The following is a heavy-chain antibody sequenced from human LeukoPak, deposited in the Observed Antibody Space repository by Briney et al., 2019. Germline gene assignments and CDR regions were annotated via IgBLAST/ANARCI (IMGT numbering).Heavy chain of an antibody. CDR3: ARALRFLEVDY. D-gene: IGHD3-3*01. J-gene: IGHJ4*02. CDR1: GFTFSRYW. Sequence: GGSLRLSCAASGFTFSRYWMHWVRQAPGKGLAWVSRINSDGSSTSYADSVKGRFTISRDNAKNTLYLQMNSLRAEDTAVYYCARALRFLEVDYWGQGTLVTVSS. V-gene: IGHV3-74*01. CDR2: INSDGSST.